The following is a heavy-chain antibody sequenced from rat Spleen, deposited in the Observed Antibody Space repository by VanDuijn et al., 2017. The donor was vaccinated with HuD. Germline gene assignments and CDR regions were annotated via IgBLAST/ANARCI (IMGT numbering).Heavy chain of an antibody. CDR1: GFTLSDYG. D-gene: IGHD5-1*01. V-gene: IGHV4-2*01. CDR3: VREELGVRD. J-gene: IGHJ2*01. CDR2: INKDSSII. Sequence: EVHLVESGGGLVQPGRSLKLSCVASGFTLSDYGLAWVRQAPGKGLEWIAEINKDSSIIKYSPSSRDKFFISRDNAQSTLYLQMSKLGSEDTAIYYCVREELGVRDWGQGVMVTVSP.